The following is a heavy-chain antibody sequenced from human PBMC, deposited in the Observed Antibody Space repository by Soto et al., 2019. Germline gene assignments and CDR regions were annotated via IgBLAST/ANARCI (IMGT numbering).Heavy chain of an antibody. V-gene: IGHV4-30-4*01. CDR2: IYYSGST. CDR1: GGSISSGDYY. CDR3: ARGVTTHLVMITFGGGGAFDI. J-gene: IGHJ3*02. Sequence: SETLSLTXTVSGGSISSGDYYWSWIRQPPGKGLEWIGYIYYSGSTYYNPSLKSRVTISVDTSKNQFSLKLSSVTAADTAVYYCARGVTTHLVMITFGGGGAFDIWGQGTMVTVSS. D-gene: IGHD3-16*01.